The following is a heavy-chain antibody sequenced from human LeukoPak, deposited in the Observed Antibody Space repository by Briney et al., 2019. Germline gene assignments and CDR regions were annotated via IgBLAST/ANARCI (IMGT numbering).Heavy chain of an antibody. CDR1: GFTFSSYS. CDR3: ARFTDIRGGYNYVPDAFDI. V-gene: IGHV3-21*01. J-gene: IGHJ3*02. Sequence: PRGSLRLSCAPSGFTFSSYSMNWVRQAPGKGLEWVSSISSSSSYIYYADSVKGRFTISRDNAKNSLYQQMNSLRAEDTAVYYCARFTDIRGGYNYVPDAFDIWGQGTMVTVSS. CDR2: ISSSSSYI. D-gene: IGHD5-24*01.